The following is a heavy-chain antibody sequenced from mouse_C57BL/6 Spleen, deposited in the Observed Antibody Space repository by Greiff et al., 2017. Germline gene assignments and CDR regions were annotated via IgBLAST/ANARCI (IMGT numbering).Heavy chain of an antibody. CDR2: IDPSDSYT. CDR1: GYTFTSYW. V-gene: IGHV1-59*01. J-gene: IGHJ2*01. CDR3: ARKNPVSFYFDY. Sequence: QVQLQQPGAELVRPGTSVKLSCKASGYTFTSYWMHWVKQRPGQGLEWIGVIDPSDSYTNYNQKFKGKATLTVDTSSSTASMQLSSLTSEDSAVYYCARKNPVSFYFDYWGQGTTLTVSS.